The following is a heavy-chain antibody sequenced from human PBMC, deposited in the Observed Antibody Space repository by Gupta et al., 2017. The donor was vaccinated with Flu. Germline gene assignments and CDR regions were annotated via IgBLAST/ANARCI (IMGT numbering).Heavy chain of an antibody. J-gene: IGHJ6*03. Sequence: EWVSYISSSGSTIYYADSVKGRFTISRDNAKNSLYLQMNSLRAEDTAVYYCARIVVVPAATILDYYYYYMDVWGKGTTVTVSS. CDR3: ARIVVVPAATILDYYYYYMDV. CDR2: ISSSGSTI. V-gene: IGHV3-48*03. D-gene: IGHD2-2*01.